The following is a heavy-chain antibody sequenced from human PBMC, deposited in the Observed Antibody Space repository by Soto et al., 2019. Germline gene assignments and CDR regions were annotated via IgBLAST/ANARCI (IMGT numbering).Heavy chain of an antibody. D-gene: IGHD3-3*01. CDR3: ARVTIFGVVIDDAFDI. V-gene: IGHV3-74*01. Sequence: PGGSLRLSCAASGGPFSSYWMHWVRQAPGKGLVWVSRINSDGSSTSYADSVKGRFTISRDNAKNTLYLQMNSLRAEDTAVYYCARVTIFGVVIDDAFDIWGQGTMVTVSS. CDR2: INSDGSST. CDR1: GGPFSSYW. J-gene: IGHJ3*02.